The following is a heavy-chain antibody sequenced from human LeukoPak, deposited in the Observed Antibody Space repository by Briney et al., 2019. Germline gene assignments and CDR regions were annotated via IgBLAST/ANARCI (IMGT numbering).Heavy chain of an antibody. V-gene: IGHV3-11*01. Sequence: TGGSLRLSCAASGFTFSDYYMSWIRQAPGKGLEWVSYISSSGSTIYNADSVKGRFTISRDNAKNSLYLQMNSLRAEDTAVYYCARAPMNSWGYYYYYMDVWGKGTTVTVSS. CDR2: ISSSGSTI. CDR3: ARAPMNSWGYYYYYMDV. D-gene: IGHD3-22*01. J-gene: IGHJ6*03. CDR1: GFTFSDYY.